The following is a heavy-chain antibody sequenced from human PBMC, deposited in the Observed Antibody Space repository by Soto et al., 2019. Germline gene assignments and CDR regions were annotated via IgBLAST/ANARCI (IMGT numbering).Heavy chain of an antibody. J-gene: IGHJ4*02. CDR3: ARQLGSLWYSRSWSPLDY. D-gene: IGHD6-13*01. V-gene: IGHV4-59*08. CDR1: EGYISNYD. CDR2: IYYSGST. Sequence: PSETLSLTRTVAEGYISNYDGSWIRQPPGKGLEWIGYIYYSGSTNYNPSLKSRVTISVDTSKNQFSLKLSSVTAADTAVYYCARQLGSLWYSRSWSPLDYWGQVTLVT.